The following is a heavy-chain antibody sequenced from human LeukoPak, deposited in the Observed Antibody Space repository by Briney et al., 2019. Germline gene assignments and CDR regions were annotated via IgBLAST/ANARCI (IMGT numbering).Heavy chain of an antibody. J-gene: IGHJ4*02. V-gene: IGHV1-69*05. CDR2: IIPTFGTA. CDR1: GGTFSSYA. CDR3: ASGKGYYDSSGYYDGAY. Sequence: SVKVSCKASGGTFSSYAISWVRQAPGQGLEWMGRIIPTFGTANYAQKFQGRVTITTDESTSTAYMELSSLRSEDTAVYYCASGKGYYDSSGYYDGAYWGQGTLVTVSS. D-gene: IGHD3-22*01.